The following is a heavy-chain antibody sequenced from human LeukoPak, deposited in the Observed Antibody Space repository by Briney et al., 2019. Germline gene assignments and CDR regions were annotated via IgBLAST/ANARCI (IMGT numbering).Heavy chain of an antibody. J-gene: IGHJ4*02. CDR1: GFTVSSNY. Sequence: QSGGSLRLSCAASGFTVSSNYMSWVRQAPGKGLEWVSVIYSGGSTYYADSVKGRFTISRDNSKSTLYLQMNSLRAEDTAVYYCARMTLRWSFDYWGQGTLVTVSS. CDR3: ARMTLRWSFDY. V-gene: IGHV3-53*01. CDR2: IYSGGST. D-gene: IGHD5-24*01.